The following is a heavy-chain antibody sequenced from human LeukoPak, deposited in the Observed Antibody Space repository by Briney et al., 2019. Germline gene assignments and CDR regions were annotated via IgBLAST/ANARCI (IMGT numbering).Heavy chain of an antibody. D-gene: IGHD3-10*01. J-gene: IGHJ4*02. CDR3: ARDVSPYGLGSYLDY. CDR1: GFTFSVYG. Sequence: PGGSLRLSCAASGFTFSVYGMHWVRQAPGKGLEWVAVIWFDGSNKYYADSVKGRFTISRDNSKNTLYLQMNSLRADDTAVYYCARDVSPYGLGSYLDYWGQGTLVTVSS. V-gene: IGHV3-33*01. CDR2: IWFDGSNK.